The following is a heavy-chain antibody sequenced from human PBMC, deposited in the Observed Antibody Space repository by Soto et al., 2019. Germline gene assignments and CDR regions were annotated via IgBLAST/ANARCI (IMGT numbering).Heavy chain of an antibody. V-gene: IGHV1-18*01. CDR3: ASDRYYDSSGYGDY. CDR1: GYTFTNYG. J-gene: IGHJ4*02. D-gene: IGHD3-22*01. CDR2: ISAYNGNT. Sequence: QVQLVQSGAEVKKPGASVKVSCKASGYTFTNYGISWVRQAPGQGLEWMGWISAYNGNTNYAQKLQGRVTKTTDTSTSTASVELRSLRSDDTAVYYCASDRYYDSSGYGDYWGQGTLVTVSS.